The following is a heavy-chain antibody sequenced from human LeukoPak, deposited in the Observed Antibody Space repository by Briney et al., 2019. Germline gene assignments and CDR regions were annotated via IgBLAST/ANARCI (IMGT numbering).Heavy chain of an antibody. Sequence: GGSLRLSCAASGFTFSTSGMHWVRQAPGKGLEWVAFIRYDGSNKYYADSVKGRFTISRDNSKNTLYLQMNSLRAEDTAVYYCAKDLRKGNYYPNWFDPWGQGTLVTVSS. J-gene: IGHJ5*02. V-gene: IGHV3-30*02. D-gene: IGHD3-22*01. CDR2: IRYDGSNK. CDR1: GFTFSTSG. CDR3: AKDLRKGNYYPNWFDP.